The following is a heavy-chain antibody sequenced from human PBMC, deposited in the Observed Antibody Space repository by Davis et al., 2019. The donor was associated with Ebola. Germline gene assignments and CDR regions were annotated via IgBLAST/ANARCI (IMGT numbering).Heavy chain of an antibody. CDR1: GYTFTSYY. J-gene: IGHJ4*02. D-gene: IGHD3-9*01. CDR2: VNPSGGNT. V-gene: IGHV1-46*01. CDR3: DLLGYDILTGYRYFDY. Sequence: AASVKVSCKASGYTFTSYYMHWVRQAPGQGLEWMGVVNPSGGNTIYAQKFQGRLTMTRDTSTSTVYMELSSLRSEDTAVYYCDLLGYDILTGYRYFDYWGQGTLVTVSS.